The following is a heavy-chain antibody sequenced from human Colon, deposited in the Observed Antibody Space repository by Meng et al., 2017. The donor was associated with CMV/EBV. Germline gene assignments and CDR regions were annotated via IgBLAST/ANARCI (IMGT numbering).Heavy chain of an antibody. J-gene: IGHJ6*02. D-gene: IGHD4-11*01. V-gene: IGHV3-23*01. CDR3: AKASSNFPYYSMDV. CDR1: GFTFSVFA. CDR2: ISGGGTST. Sequence: GESLKISCAASGFTFSVFAMHWVRQAPGKGLGWVSAISGGGTSTYYADSVKGRFTISRDNSNNTLFLQLSSLRADDMALYYCAKASSNFPYYSMDVWGQGTPVTVSS.